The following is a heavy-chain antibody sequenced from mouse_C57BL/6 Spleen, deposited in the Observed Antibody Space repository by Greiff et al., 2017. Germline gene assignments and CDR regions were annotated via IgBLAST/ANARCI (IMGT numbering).Heavy chain of an antibody. V-gene: IGHV1-81*01. CDR3: ARCLLGYFDV. Sequence: VQLQESGAELARPGASVKLSCKASGYTFTSYGISWVKQRTGQGLEWIGEIYPRSGNTYYNEKFKGKATLTADKSSSTAYMELRSLTSEDSAVYFCARCLLGYFDVWGTGTTVTVSS. CDR2: IYPRSGNT. J-gene: IGHJ1*03. CDR1: GYTFTSYG. D-gene: IGHD2-1*01.